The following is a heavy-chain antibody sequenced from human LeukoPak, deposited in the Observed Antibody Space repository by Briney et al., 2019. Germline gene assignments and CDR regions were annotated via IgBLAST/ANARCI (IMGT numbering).Heavy chain of an antibody. V-gene: IGHV3-11*01. CDR2: ISSSGSTI. J-gene: IGHJ4*02. CDR3: ARARHYYDSSVLGY. D-gene: IGHD3-22*01. CDR1: GFTFSDYY. Sequence: GGSLRLSCAASGFTFSDYYMSWIRQAPGKGLEWVSYISSSGSTIYYADSVKGRFTISRDNAKNSLYLQMNSLRAEDTAVYYCARARHYYDSSVLGYWGQGTLLTVSS.